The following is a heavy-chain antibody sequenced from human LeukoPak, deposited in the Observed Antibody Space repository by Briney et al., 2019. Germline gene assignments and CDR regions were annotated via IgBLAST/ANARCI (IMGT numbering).Heavy chain of an antibody. D-gene: IGHD3-9*01. CDR2: MNPNSGNT. V-gene: IGHV1-8*03. J-gene: IGHJ3*02. CDR3: ARVSKHYYDILTGYYRFHDAFDI. CDR1: GYTFTSYD. Sequence: ASVKVSCKASGYTFTSYDINWVRQATGQGLEWMGWMNPNSGNTGYAQKFQGRVTITRNTSISTAYMELSSLRSEDTAVYYCARVSKHYYDILTGYYRFHDAFDIWGQGTMVTVSS.